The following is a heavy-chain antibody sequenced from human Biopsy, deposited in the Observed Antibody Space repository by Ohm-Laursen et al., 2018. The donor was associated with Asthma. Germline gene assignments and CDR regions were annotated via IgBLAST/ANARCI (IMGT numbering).Heavy chain of an antibody. CDR2: HDHEEGGT. D-gene: IGHD4-17*01. CDR1: GYSLTDLS. CDR3: ASDFPKDYVRYNFQF. J-gene: IGHJ4*02. Sequence: GSSVKVSCKISGYSLTDLSMHWVRQAPGQGLEWMGGHDHEEGGTANARRFQGRVTMTEDTSTDTAYMELSSPSSDDTAVYYCASDFPKDYVRYNFQFWGQGTLVTVSS. V-gene: IGHV1-24*01.